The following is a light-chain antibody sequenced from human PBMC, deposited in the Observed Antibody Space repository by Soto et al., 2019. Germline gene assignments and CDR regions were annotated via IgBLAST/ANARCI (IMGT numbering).Light chain of an antibody. Sequence: EIVMTQSPATLSVSPGERATLSCRASQSVSSKLAWYQQKPDQAPRLLIYGASTRATGIPARFSGSGSGTEFTLTISSLQSEDFAVYYCQHYNNWPYTFGQGTKLEIK. CDR1: QSVSSK. V-gene: IGKV3-15*01. CDR2: GAS. J-gene: IGKJ2*01. CDR3: QHYNNWPYT.